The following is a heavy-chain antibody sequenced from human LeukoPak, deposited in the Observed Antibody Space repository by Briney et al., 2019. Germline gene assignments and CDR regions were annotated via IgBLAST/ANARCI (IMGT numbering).Heavy chain of an antibody. CDR3: SRESGAFCPFGY. CDR2: ISLAGQT. CDR1: GGSISGTNW. J-gene: IGHJ4*02. V-gene: IGHV4/OR15-8*02. Sequence: PSETLSLTCGASGGSISGTNWWSWVRQPPGQGLEWIGEISLAGQTNYNPSLNGRVTMSLDKSRNQLSLNLTSVTAADTATYYCSRESGAFCPFGYWGQGTLVIVSS. D-gene: IGHD1-26*01.